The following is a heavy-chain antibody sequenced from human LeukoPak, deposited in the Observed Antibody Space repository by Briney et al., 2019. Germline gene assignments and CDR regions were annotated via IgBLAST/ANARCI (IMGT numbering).Heavy chain of an antibody. D-gene: IGHD6-19*01. J-gene: IGHJ3*02. CDR1: GGSISSYY. CDR2: IYYSGST. Sequence: SETLSLTCTVSGGSISSYYWSWLRQPPGKGLAWIGYIYYSGSTNYNPSLKSRVTISVDSSKSQFSLKLSSVTAADTAVYYCARRVSSGWGGAFDIWGQGTMVTVSS. V-gene: IGHV4-59*01. CDR3: ARRVSSGWGGAFDI.